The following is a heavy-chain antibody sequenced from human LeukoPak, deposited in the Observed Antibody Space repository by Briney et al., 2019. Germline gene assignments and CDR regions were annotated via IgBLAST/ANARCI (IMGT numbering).Heavy chain of an antibody. Sequence: SETLSLTCTVSGGSISSGGYYWSWIRQPPGKGLEWIGYIYHSGSTYYNPSLKSRVTISVDRSKNQFSLKLSSVTAADTAVYYCARDLSLERGLVWGQGTLVTVSS. D-gene: IGHD1-1*01. J-gene: IGHJ4*02. CDR3: ARDLSLERGLV. CDR1: GGSISSGGYY. CDR2: IYHSGST. V-gene: IGHV4-30-2*01.